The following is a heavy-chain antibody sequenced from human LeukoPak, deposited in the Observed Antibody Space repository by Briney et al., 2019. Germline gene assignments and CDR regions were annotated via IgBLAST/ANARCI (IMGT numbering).Heavy chain of an antibody. CDR3: VRGAGGTAY. Sequence: GRSLRLSCAASGFTFSSSWMSWGRQAPGKGLEWVANINQDGSEQYYVDSVKGRFTISRDNAKSSLYLQMNSLRDEDTAVYYCVRGAGGTAYWGQGALVTVSS. J-gene: IGHJ4*02. CDR1: GFTFSSSW. V-gene: IGHV3-7*05. D-gene: IGHD3-16*01. CDR2: INQDGSEQ.